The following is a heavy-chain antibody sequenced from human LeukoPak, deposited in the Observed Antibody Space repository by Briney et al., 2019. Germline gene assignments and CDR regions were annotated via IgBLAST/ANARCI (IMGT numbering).Heavy chain of an antibody. D-gene: IGHD2-2*01. V-gene: IGHV3-7*01. Sequence: PGGSLRLSYAASGFTFSSYWMSWVRQAPGKGLEWVANIKQDGSEKYYVDSVKGRFTISRDNAKNSLYLQMNSLRAEDTAVYYCARVREGIVVVPAADGAFDIWSQGTMVTVSS. CDR3: ARVREGIVVVPAADGAFDI. CDR1: GFTFSSYW. J-gene: IGHJ3*02. CDR2: IKQDGSEK.